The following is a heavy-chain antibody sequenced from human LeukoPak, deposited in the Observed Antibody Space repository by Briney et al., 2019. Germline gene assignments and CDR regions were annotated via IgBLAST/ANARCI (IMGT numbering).Heavy chain of an antibody. Sequence: PSETLSLTCTVSGGSISSSSYYWSWIRQPPGKGLEWIGEINHSGSTNYNPSLKSRVTISVDTSKNQFSLKLSSVTAADTAVYYCARSARLYYYDSSGYYGAAPKYYFDYWGQGTLVTVSS. J-gene: IGHJ4*02. D-gene: IGHD3-22*01. CDR3: ARSARLYYYDSSGYYGAAPKYYFDY. V-gene: IGHV4-39*07. CDR1: GGSISSSSYY. CDR2: INHSGST.